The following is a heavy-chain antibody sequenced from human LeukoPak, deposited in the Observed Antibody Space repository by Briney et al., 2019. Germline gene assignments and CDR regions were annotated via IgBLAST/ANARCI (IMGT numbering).Heavy chain of an antibody. J-gene: IGHJ4*02. V-gene: IGHV5-51*01. CDR2: IYPGDSDT. CDR3: ARRQGCSSTSCPPDY. CDR1: GYSFNTYW. D-gene: IGHD2-2*01. Sequence: GETLKISCRGSGYSFNTYWIGWVRQMPGKGLEWMGIIYPGDSDTRYSPSFQGQVTMSADKSINTAYLQWSSLKASDTAMYYCARRQGCSSTSCPPDYWGQGTLVTPSA.